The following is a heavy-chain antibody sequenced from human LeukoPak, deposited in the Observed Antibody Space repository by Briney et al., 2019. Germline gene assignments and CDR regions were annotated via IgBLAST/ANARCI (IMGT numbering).Heavy chain of an antibody. V-gene: IGHV3-48*02. CDR3: ARVGRGLYSMDV. CDR1: GFTFSIHG. D-gene: IGHD3-10*01. J-gene: IGHJ6*02. CDR2: IINSGGTI. Sequence: GGSLRLSCAASGFTFSIHGMNWVRQTPGKGLEWVSYIINSGGTISYADSVQGRFTISRDNAKNSLYLQMNNMRDQDTAVYYCARVGRGLYSMDVWGQGTTVTVSS.